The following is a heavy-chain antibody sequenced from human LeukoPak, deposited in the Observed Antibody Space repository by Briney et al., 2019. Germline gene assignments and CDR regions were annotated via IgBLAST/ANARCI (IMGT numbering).Heavy chain of an antibody. CDR2: INWNGGST. CDR1: GFTFDDYG. CDR3: ARDEEWGYCSSTSCYALDY. Sequence: PGGSLRLSCAASGFTFDDYGMSWVRQAPGKGLEWVSGINWNGGSTGYADSVKGRFTISRDKAKNSLYLQMNSLRAEDTALYYCARDEEWGYCSSTSCYALDYWGQGTLVSVSS. J-gene: IGHJ4*02. V-gene: IGHV3-20*04. D-gene: IGHD2-2*01.